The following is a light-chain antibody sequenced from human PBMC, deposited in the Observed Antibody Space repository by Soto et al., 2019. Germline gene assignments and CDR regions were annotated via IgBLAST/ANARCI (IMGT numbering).Light chain of an antibody. Sequence: QSVLTQPPSVSAAPGQKVTISCSGSSSNIGNNYVSWYQQLPGTAPKLPIYDNNKRPSGIPDRFSGSKSGTSATLGITGLQTGDEADYYCGTWDSSLSAVYVFGTGTKLTVL. CDR1: SSNIGNNY. CDR3: GTWDSSLSAVYV. CDR2: DNN. V-gene: IGLV1-51*01. J-gene: IGLJ1*01.